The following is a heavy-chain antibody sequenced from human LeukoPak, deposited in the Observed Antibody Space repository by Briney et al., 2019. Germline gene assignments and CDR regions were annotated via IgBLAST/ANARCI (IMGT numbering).Heavy chain of an antibody. Sequence: PGGSLRLSCAASGFTVSSNYMSWVRQAPGKGLEWVSIIYSGGSTYYADSVKGRVTISRDNSKNTLYLQMNSLRAEDTAVYYCARGRPAFDYWGQGTLSPSPQ. CDR3: ARGRPAFDY. CDR2: IYSGGST. CDR1: GFTVSSNY. V-gene: IGHV3-53*01. J-gene: IGHJ4*02.